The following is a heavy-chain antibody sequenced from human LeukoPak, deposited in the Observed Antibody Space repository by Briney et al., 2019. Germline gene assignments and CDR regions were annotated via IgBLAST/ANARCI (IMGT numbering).Heavy chain of an antibody. CDR2: IYTSGST. Sequence: SETLSLTCTVSGGSLSSYYWSWIRQPAGKGLEWIGRIYTSGSTNYNPSLKSRVPMSVDTSKNQFSLKLSSVTAADTAVYYCARVSPHIVVVVAATRGDYFDYWGQGTLVTVSS. J-gene: IGHJ4*02. D-gene: IGHD2-15*01. V-gene: IGHV4-4*07. CDR3: ARVSPHIVVVVAATRGDYFDY. CDR1: GGSLSSYY.